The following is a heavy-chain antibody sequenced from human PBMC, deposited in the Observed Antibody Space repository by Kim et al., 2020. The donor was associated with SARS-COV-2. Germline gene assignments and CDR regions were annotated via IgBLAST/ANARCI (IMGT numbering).Heavy chain of an antibody. Sequence: AQKFQGRVTMTRDTSISTAYMELSRLRSDDTAVYYCATNYDFWSGPRFDIWGQGTMVTVSS. CDR3: ATNYDFWSGPRFDI. V-gene: IGHV1-2*02. J-gene: IGHJ3*02. D-gene: IGHD3-3*01.